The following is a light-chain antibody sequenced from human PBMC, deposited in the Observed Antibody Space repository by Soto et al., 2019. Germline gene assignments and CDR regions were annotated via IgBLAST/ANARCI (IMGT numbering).Light chain of an antibody. Sequence: EVQLTQSPGTLSLSPGERATLSCRASQSVRSSYLAWYQQKRGQAPRLLIYDTSNRDTGIPDRFSGSGSGTDFTLTISRLEPEDFAVYHCQQYGASPWTFGQGTKVDIK. V-gene: IGKV3-20*01. CDR3: QQYGASPWT. CDR2: DTS. CDR1: QSVRSSY. J-gene: IGKJ1*01.